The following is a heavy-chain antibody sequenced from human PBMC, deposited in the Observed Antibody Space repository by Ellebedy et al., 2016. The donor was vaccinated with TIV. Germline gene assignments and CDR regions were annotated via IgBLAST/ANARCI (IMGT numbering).Heavy chain of an antibody. J-gene: IGHJ6*02. V-gene: IGHV4-39*01. D-gene: IGHD6-6*01. CDR1: GGSISSTNYY. CDR3: ARLSYSSSSRYIYYGMDV. Sequence: SETLSLXXTVSGGSISSTNYYWAWIRQPPGKGLEWIGSIYYSGSTYYNPSLKSRVTISVDTSKNQFSLQLSSVTAADTAVHYCARLSYSSSSRYIYYGMDVWGQGTTVTVSS. CDR2: IYYSGST.